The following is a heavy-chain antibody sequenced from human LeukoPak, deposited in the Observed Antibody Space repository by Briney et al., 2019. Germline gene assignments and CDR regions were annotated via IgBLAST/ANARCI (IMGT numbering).Heavy chain of an antibody. Sequence: SQILSLTCAISGDSVSSNSATWNWIRQSPSRGPEWLGRTYFRSKWYNDYAVSVKSRITINPDTSKNQSSLQLNSVTPEDTAAYYCARRGPAGSSSSGMDVWGQGTTVTVSS. J-gene: IGHJ6*02. CDR2: TYFRSKWYN. CDR3: ARRGPAGSSSSGMDV. D-gene: IGHD6-6*01. CDR1: GDSVSSNSAT. V-gene: IGHV6-1*01.